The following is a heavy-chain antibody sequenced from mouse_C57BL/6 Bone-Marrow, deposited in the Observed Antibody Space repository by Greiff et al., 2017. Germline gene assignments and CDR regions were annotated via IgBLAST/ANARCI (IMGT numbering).Heavy chain of an antibody. CDR3: ARDYCSPHWYFDV. CDR2: IYPYNGVS. D-gene: IGHD1-1*01. Sequence: EVKVEESGPELVKPGASVKISCKASGYSFTGYYMHWVKQSHGNILDWIGYIYPYNGVSSYNQKFKGKATLTVDKSSSTAYMELRSLTSEDSAVYYGARDYCSPHWYFDVWGTGTTVTVSS. V-gene: IGHV1-31*01. J-gene: IGHJ1*03. CDR1: GYSFTGYY.